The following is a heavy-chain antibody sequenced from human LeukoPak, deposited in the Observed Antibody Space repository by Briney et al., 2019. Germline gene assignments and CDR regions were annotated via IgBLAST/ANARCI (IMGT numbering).Heavy chain of an antibody. CDR2: ISGSGSFT. Sequence: PGGSLRLSCAASGFTFESSPMTWFRQAPGKGLEWVSLISGSGSFTLYSDSVRGPFTMSRDNAKNSLFLQLNNLRLDDTGVYYCARGGDFGVVTDYWGQGKVVTVSS. V-gene: IGHV3-21*01. CDR1: GFTFESSP. D-gene: IGHD3-3*01. J-gene: IGHJ4*01. CDR3: ARGGDFGVVTDY.